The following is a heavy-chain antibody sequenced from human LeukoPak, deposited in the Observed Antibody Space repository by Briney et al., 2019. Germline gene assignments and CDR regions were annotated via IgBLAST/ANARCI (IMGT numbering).Heavy chain of an antibody. CDR2: ISYDGSNK. CDR3: AKRQEWFGELSPDY. CDR1: GFTFSSYG. Sequence: GGSLRLSCAASGFTFSSYGMHWVRQAPGKGLEWVAGISYDGSNKYYADSVKGRFTISRDNSKNTLYLQMNSLRAEDTAVYYCAKRQEWFGELSPDYWGQGTLVTVSS. J-gene: IGHJ4*02. D-gene: IGHD3-10*01. V-gene: IGHV3-30*18.